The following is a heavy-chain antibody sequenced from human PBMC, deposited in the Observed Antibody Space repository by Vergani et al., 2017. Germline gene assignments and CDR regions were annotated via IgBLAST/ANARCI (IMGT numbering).Heavy chain of an antibody. CDR3: ARVMGYDSSGYYVDY. V-gene: IGHV4-59*12. CDR1: GGSISSYY. D-gene: IGHD3-22*01. Sequence: QVQLQESGPGLVKPSETLSLTCTVSGGSISSYYWSWIRQPPGKGLEWIGYIYYSGSTYYNPSLKSRVTISVDTSKNQFSLKLSSVTAADTAVYYCARVMGYDSSGYYVDYWGQGTLVTVSS. CDR2: IYYSGST. J-gene: IGHJ4*02.